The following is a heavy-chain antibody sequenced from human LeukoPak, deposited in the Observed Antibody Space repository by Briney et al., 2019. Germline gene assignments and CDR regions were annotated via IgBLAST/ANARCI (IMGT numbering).Heavy chain of an antibody. Sequence: KPGGSLRLSCAASGLTFSGCSMNWVRQAPGKGLEWVSSISSSSSYIYYADSVKGRFTISRDNAKNSLYLQMNSLRAEDTAVYYCARDSDVGYCGGDCSEANAFDIWGQGTMVTVSS. CDR2: ISSSSSYI. V-gene: IGHV3-21*01. CDR1: GLTFSGCS. J-gene: IGHJ3*02. CDR3: ARDSDVGYCGGDCSEANAFDI. D-gene: IGHD2-21*02.